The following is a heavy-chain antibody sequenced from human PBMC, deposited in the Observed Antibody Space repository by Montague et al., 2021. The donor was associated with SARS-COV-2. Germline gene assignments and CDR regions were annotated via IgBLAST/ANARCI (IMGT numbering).Heavy chain of an antibody. CDR3: AREWVSYYDSSGYGAAFDI. J-gene: IGHJ3*02. Sequence: SETLSLTCTISGGSVGPYYWSWIRQPPGKGLEWIGYMHYRGSTNYNPSLKSRVTISVDTSKNQFSLKLSSVTAADTAVYYCAREWVSYYDSSGYGAAFDIWGQGTMVTVSS. V-gene: IGHV4-59*02. D-gene: IGHD3-22*01. CDR1: GGSVGPYY. CDR2: MHYRGST.